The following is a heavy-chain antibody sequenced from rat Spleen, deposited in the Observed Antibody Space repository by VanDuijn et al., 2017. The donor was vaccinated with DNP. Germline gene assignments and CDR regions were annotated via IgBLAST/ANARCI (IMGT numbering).Heavy chain of an antibody. Sequence: EVQLVESGGGLVQPGRSMKLSCAASGFTFSSFSMAWVRQSTKGLEWVATISTTADFTYYRDSVKGRFTISRDDAKSTLYLQMNSLRSEDTATYYCTREGTGTGYFDYWGQGVMVTVSS. J-gene: IGHJ2*01. D-gene: IGHD5-1*01. V-gene: IGHV5-46*01. CDR1: GFTFSSFS. CDR3: TREGTGTGYFDY. CDR2: ISTTADFT.